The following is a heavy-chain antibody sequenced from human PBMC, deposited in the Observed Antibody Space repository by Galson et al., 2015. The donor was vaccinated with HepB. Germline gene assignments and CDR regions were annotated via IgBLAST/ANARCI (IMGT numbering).Heavy chain of an antibody. CDR1: GFTFSSYS. J-gene: IGHJ4*02. D-gene: IGHD2-2*01. V-gene: IGHV3-48*02. CDR3: ASSVLVPAASFDY. CDR2: ISSSGNTI. Sequence: SLRLSCAASGFTFSSYSMTWVRQAPGKGLEWVSYISSSGNTIYYADSVKGRFTISRDIAENSMYLQMNSLRDEDTAVYFCASSVLVPAASFDYWGQGALVTVSS.